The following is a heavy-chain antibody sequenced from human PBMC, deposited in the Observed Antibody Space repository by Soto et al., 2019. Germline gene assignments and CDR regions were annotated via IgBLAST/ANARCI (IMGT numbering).Heavy chain of an antibody. CDR2: ISYDGSNK. Sequence: SLRLSCAASGFTFSSYAMHWVRQAPGKGLEWVAVISYDGSNKYYADSVQGRFTISRDNSKNTLYVQMNSLRAEDTAVYYCAKSIVGGTLGYFDYWGQGTLVTVSS. V-gene: IGHV3-30*18. D-gene: IGHD1-26*01. CDR3: AKSIVGGTLGYFDY. CDR1: GFTFSSYA. J-gene: IGHJ4*02.